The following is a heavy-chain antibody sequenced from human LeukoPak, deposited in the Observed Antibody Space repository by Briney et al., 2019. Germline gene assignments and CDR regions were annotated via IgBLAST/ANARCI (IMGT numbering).Heavy chain of an antibody. Sequence: GGSLRLSCAASGFTFSSYWMHWVRQAPGKGLVWVSRINSDGSSTSYADSVKGRFTISRDNAKNTLYLQMNSLRAEDTAVYYCARSGSYYDWYFDLWGRGTLVTVSS. V-gene: IGHV3-74*01. CDR2: INSDGSST. CDR1: GFTFSSYW. D-gene: IGHD1-26*01. J-gene: IGHJ2*01. CDR3: ARSGSYYDWYFDL.